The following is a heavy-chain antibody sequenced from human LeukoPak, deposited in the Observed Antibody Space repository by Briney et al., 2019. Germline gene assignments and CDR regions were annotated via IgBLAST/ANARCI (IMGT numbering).Heavy chain of an antibody. Sequence: NPSETLSLTCTVSGGSISSGSYDWSWIRQPAGKGLEWIARIYASGTTNYNPSLKSRVTISVDTSKNQFSLKLSSVTAADTAVYYCARGYYDFWSGFDYWGQGTLVTVSS. V-gene: IGHV4-61*02. CDR2: IYASGTT. CDR3: ARGYYDFWSGFDY. J-gene: IGHJ4*02. D-gene: IGHD3-3*01. CDR1: GGSISSGSYD.